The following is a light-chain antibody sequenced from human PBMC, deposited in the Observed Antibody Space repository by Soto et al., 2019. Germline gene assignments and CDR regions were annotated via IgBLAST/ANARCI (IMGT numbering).Light chain of an antibody. J-gene: IGKJ4*01. V-gene: IGKV1-39*01. CDR1: QSIGRW. Sequence: DIQMTQSPSTLSAFVGDRVTIGCRASQSIGRWLAWYQQKPGKAPKLLINVASTLQSGVPSRFSGSGSGTDFTLAISSLQPEDFATYYCQQSSSTPQTFGGGTKVDI. CDR3: QQSSSTPQT. CDR2: VAS.